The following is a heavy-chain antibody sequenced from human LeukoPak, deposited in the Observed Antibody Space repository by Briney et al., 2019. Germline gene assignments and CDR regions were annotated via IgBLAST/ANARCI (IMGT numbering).Heavy chain of an antibody. CDR1: GYSFTNYG. CDR3: ARPGGTIFGVGLSYAHFDY. D-gene: IGHD3-3*01. V-gene: IGHV1-18*01. J-gene: IGHJ4*02. Sequence: ASVKVSCKASGYSFTNYGITWVRQAPGQGLDWMGWISAYNGNTNYAQKLQGRFTMTTDTSTSTAYMELRSMRSDDTAVYCCARPGGTIFGVGLSYAHFDYWGQGTLVTVSS. CDR2: ISAYNGNT.